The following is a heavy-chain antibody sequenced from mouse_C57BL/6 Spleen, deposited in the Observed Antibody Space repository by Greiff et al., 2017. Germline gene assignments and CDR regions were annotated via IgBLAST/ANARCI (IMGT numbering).Heavy chain of an antibody. D-gene: IGHD2-1*01. Sequence: VQLQESGAELVKPGASVKMSCKASGYAFTSYWMHWVKQRPGQGLEWIGQLYPCDGDTNYNEKFKGKATLTADKSSSTAYMQLSSLTSEDSAVYVCDRLTGNDFDYWGQGTTVTVSS. CDR2: LYPCDGDT. V-gene: IGHV1-80*01. CDR3: DRLTGNDFDY. CDR1: GYAFTSYW. J-gene: IGHJ2*01.